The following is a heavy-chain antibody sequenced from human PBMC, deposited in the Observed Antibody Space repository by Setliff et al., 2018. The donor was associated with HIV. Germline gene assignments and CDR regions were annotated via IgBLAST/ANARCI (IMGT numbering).Heavy chain of an antibody. CDR3: ARGRSRYYYDGSGYLDH. CDR1: GGSISGYY. J-gene: IGHJ4*01. Sequence: SETLSLTCTVSGGSISGYYWSWIRQPPGKGLEWIGYIYYIGNTNYNPSLKGLVTLSVDTSKNQLSLKLSSVTAADTAVYSCARGRSRYYYDGSGYLDHWGQGTLVTVSS. CDR2: IYYIGNT. D-gene: IGHD3-22*01. V-gene: IGHV4-59*01.